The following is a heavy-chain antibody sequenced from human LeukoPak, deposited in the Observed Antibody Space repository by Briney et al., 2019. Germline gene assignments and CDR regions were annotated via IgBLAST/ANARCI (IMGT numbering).Heavy chain of an antibody. V-gene: IGHV3-23*01. CDR2: ISGSGGST. CDR1: GFTFSSYA. Sequence: GGSLRLSCAASGFTFSSYAMSWVRQAPGKGLEWVSAISGSGGSTYYADSVKGRFTISRGNSKNTLYLQMNSLRAEDTAVYYCAKTYDFWSGYFHFDYWGQGTLVTVSS. J-gene: IGHJ4*02. CDR3: AKTYDFWSGYFHFDY. D-gene: IGHD3-3*01.